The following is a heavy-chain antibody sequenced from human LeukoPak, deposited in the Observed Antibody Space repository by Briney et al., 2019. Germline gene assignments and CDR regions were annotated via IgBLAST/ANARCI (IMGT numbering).Heavy chain of an antibody. D-gene: IGHD2/OR15-2a*01. J-gene: IGHJ4*02. CDR3: ARALNIQGPFDY. Sequence: ASVKVSCKASGYTFTAYYMHWVRQAPGQGLEWMGWINPNSGGTNYAQKFQGRVTMTRNTSISTAYMELSSLRSEDTAVYYCARALNIQGPFDYWGQGTLVTVSS. CDR2: INPNSGGT. V-gene: IGHV1-2*02. CDR1: GYTFTAYY.